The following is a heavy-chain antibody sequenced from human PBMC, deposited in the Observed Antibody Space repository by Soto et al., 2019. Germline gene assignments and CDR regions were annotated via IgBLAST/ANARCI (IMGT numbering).Heavy chain of an antibody. V-gene: IGHV1-18*01. CDR1: GYTFTIYG. Sequence: APVKVSCKASGYTFTIYGIAWVRRAPGQGPEWMGWISSNSLKANNAQKFEGRVTMTSDTSTNTAFLELRSLRSDDTAVYYCARNTFSHYYGMDVWGQGTSVTVSS. CDR2: ISSNSLKA. J-gene: IGHJ6*02. CDR3: ARNTFSHYYGMDV. D-gene: IGHD5-18*01.